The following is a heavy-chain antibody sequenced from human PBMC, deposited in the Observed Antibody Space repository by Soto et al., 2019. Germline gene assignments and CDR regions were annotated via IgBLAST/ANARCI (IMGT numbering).Heavy chain of an antibody. D-gene: IGHD1-26*01. Sequence: SETLSLTCAVYGGSFSGYYWSWIRQPPGEGLEWIGEINHSGSTNYNPSLKSRVTISVDTSKNQFSLKLSSVTAADTAVYYCARLVVGAMYYYGMDVWGQGTTVTVSS. V-gene: IGHV4-34*01. CDR2: INHSGST. CDR1: GGSFSGYY. J-gene: IGHJ6*02. CDR3: ARLVVGAMYYYGMDV.